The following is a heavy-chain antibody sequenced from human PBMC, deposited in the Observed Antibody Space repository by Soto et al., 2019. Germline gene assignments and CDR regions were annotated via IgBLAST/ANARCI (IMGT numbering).Heavy chain of an antibody. V-gene: IGHV3-7*03. CDR3: AAYCYTMTCTHFHGYS. D-gene: IGHD3-16*02. CDR2: IKQDESDK. Sequence: QPGGSLRLSCAVSGFRFRDYWMSWVHQAPGKGLEWVANIKQDESDKYYVDSVKGRFTISRDNAKNALYLQMNSLRVEDTAVYYCAAYCYTMTCTHFHGYSWGQGTQVTVSS. J-gene: IGHJ5*02. CDR1: GFRFRDYW.